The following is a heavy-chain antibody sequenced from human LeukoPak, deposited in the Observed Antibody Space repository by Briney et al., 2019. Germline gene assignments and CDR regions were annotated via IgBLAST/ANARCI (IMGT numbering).Heavy chain of an antibody. D-gene: IGHD5-12*01. CDR3: ARDDKASLDTISTPFDY. CDR2: ISAYNGNT. CDR1: GYTFTSYG. J-gene: IGHJ4*02. V-gene: IGHV1-18*01. Sequence: EASVKVSCKASGYTFTSYGISWVRQAPGQGLEWMGWISAYNGNTNYAQKLQGRVTMTTDTSTSTAYMELRSLRSDDTAVYYCARDDKASLDTISTPFDYWGQGTLVTVSS.